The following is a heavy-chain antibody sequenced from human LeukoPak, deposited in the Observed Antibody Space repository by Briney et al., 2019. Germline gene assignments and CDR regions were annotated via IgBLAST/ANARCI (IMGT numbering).Heavy chain of an antibody. Sequence: QPGGSLRLSCAASGFTFGRYWMTWVRQAPGKGLEWVANIKQDGSEKYYVESVKGRFTISRDNAKNSLFLQMNSLRAEDTAVYYCARGRYCSNGACYTDYWGQGTLVTVSS. CDR2: IKQDGSEK. D-gene: IGHD2-8*01. J-gene: IGHJ4*02. CDR3: ARGRYCSNGACYTDY. CDR1: GFTFGRYW. V-gene: IGHV3-7*05.